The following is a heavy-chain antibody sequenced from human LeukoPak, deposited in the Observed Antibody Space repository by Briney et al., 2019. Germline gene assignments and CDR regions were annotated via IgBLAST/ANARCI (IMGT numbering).Heavy chain of an antibody. CDR2: ISGSGGST. Sequence: PGGSLRLSCAASGFTFSSYAMSWVRQAPGKGLEWVSAISGSGGSTYYADSVKGRFTISRDNSKNTLYLQMNSLRAEDTAVYYCAREGEYYDFWSGYLRVRTYYFDYWGQGTLVTVSS. J-gene: IGHJ4*02. CDR3: AREGEYYDFWSGYLRVRTYYFDY. V-gene: IGHV3-23*01. CDR1: GFTFSSYA. D-gene: IGHD3-3*01.